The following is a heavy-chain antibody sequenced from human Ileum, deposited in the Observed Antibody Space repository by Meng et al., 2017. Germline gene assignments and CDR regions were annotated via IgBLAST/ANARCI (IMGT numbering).Heavy chain of an antibody. D-gene: IGHD3-16*01. V-gene: IGHV3-33*01. J-gene: IGHJ4*02. CDR3: TTDVGGGPFDY. Sequence: GESLKISCAASGFTFNTYGMHWVRQAPGKGLEWVAVICADGVTKDYAESVKGRFTISRDNSKNTLYLQMSSLRADDTAIYYCTTDVGGGPFDYWGQGTLVTVSS. CDR2: ICADGVTK. CDR1: GFTFNTYG.